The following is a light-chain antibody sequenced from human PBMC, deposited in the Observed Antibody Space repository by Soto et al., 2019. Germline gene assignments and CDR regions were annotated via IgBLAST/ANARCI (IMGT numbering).Light chain of an antibody. CDR1: QNLLFSSNNKNS. CDR3: QQYHTTPNT. Sequence: DVVMTQSPETLAVSLGERAAINCKSSQNLLFSSNNKNSLAWYQQKPGQPPKLFIYWASTRESGAPDRFSGSGSGRDFTLTISSLQAEDVAVYYCQQYHTTPNTFGQGTKLEIK. V-gene: IGKV4-1*01. CDR2: WAS. J-gene: IGKJ2*01.